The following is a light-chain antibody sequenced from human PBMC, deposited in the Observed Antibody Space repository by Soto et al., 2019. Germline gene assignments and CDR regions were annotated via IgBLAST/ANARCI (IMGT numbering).Light chain of an antibody. V-gene: IGKV3-20*01. CDR1: QSVSSNF. J-gene: IGKJ4*01. Sequence: EIVLTQSPGTLSLSPGERATLSCRASQSVSSNFLAWYQQKPGQAPKLLISGGSSRATGIPDRFSGSGSGTDFTLTISSLQPEDFATYYCQQSYSTPLTFGGGTKVEIK. CDR3: QQSYSTPLT. CDR2: GGS.